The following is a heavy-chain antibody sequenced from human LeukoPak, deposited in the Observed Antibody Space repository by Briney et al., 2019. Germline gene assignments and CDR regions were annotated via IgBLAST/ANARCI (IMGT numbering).Heavy chain of an antibody. CDR1: GFTFSSYE. CDR3: VRDMGRESIFDY. CDR2: ISRSATTI. Sequence: GGSLRLSCAASGFTFSSYEMNWVRQAPGKGLEWVSSISRSATTIYYADSVKGRFTISRDNAKNSLYLQMNSLRVDDTAVYYCVRDMGRESIFDYWGQGTLVTVSS. D-gene: IGHD3-10*01. V-gene: IGHV3-48*03. J-gene: IGHJ4*02.